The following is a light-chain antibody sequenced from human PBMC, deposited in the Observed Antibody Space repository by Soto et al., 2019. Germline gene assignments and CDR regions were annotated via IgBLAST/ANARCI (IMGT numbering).Light chain of an antibody. Sequence: DIQMAQSPSTLSSSVGDRVTMTFRASQSISSWLARYQQKPGKAPKLLIYAASTLQPGVPSRFSGGGSGVDFTLTISSLQPEDVATYYCQKHNTVPLTFGPGTKVDI. CDR3: QKHNTVPLT. V-gene: IGKV1-27*01. CDR2: AAS. J-gene: IGKJ3*01. CDR1: QSISSW.